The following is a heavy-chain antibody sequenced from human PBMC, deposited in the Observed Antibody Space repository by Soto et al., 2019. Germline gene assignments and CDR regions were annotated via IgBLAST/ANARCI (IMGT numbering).Heavy chain of an antibody. CDR3: ARDLAAPGSFEYFDY. D-gene: IGHD6-25*01. CDR1: GFTFSDYY. CDR2: MNQDGSEK. J-gene: IGHJ4*02. Sequence: VQLVESGGGLVQPGGSLRLSCAASGFTFSDYYMTWVRQAPGKGLEWLANMNQDGSEKYYVDSVKGRFTISRNNAKNSLYLQMNSLRAEDTAVYYCARDLAAPGSFEYFDYWGQGSLVSFSS. V-gene: IGHV3-7*05.